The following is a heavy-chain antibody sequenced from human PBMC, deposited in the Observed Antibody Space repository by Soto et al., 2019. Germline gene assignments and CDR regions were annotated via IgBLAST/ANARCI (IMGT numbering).Heavy chain of an antibody. J-gene: IGHJ6*02. CDR3: ARENSIASLSYYYGMDV. CDR1: GGSFTGHV. Sequence: QVQLVQSGAEVKKPGSSVKVSCKASGGSFTGHVISWVRQAPGQGLEWMGGIIPIFGTVNYAQKFQGRVTITADESTSTAYMELSSLRAEDTAVYYCARENSIASLSYYYGMDVWDQGTTVTFSS. D-gene: IGHD6-6*01. CDR2: IIPIFGTV. V-gene: IGHV1-69*01.